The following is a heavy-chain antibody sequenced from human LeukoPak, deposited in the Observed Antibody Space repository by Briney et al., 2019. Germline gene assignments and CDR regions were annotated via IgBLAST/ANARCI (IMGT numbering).Heavy chain of an antibody. V-gene: IGHV3-7*01. J-gene: IGHJ4*02. D-gene: IGHD3-22*01. CDR3: ARDRRRYYYDSSGWYFDY. Sequence: GGSLRLSCAASGFTFSSYWMSWVRQAPGKGLEWVANIKQDGSEKYYVDSVKGRFTISRDNAKNSLYLQMNSLRAEDTAVYYCARDRRRYYYDSSGWYFDYWGQGTLVTVSS. CDR2: IKQDGSEK. CDR1: GFTFSSYW.